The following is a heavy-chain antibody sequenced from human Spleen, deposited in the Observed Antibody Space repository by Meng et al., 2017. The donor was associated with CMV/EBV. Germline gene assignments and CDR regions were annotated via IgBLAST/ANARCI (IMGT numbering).Heavy chain of an antibody. CDR2: ISVYTDNT. CDR1: GYTVTGYY. J-gene: IGHJ4*02. D-gene: IGHD6-6*01. CDR3: ARDTPSLYSSSPGIDF. V-gene: IGHV1-18*04. Sequence: ASVKVSCKASGYTVTGYYMHWVRQAPGQGLEWMGWISVYTDNTSSAQKYQGRLTMTTDTSTSTAYMEVRRLRSDDTAVYYCARDTPSLYSSSPGIDFWGQGTLVTVSS.